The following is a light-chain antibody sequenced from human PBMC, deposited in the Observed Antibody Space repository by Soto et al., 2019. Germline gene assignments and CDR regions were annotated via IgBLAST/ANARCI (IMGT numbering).Light chain of an antibody. CDR3: QQHSSSPPSWT. V-gene: IGKV3-20*01. J-gene: IGKJ1*01. CDR1: QSVSGSY. Sequence: ETVLTQSPGTLSLSPGERATLFCRASQSVSGSYLAWYQQKPGQAPRLLIYGASSRATGIPDRFSGSGSGTDFTLTISRLEPEVFAVYYCQQHSSSPPSWTFGQGTKVEIK. CDR2: GAS.